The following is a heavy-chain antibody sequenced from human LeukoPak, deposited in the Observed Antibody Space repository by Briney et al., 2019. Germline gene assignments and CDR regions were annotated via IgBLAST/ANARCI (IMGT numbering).Heavy chain of an antibody. Sequence: GGSLRLSCAASGFTVSSNYMSWVRQAPGKGLEWVSVIYSGGSTYYADSVKGRSTISRDNSKNTLYLQMNSLRAEDTAVYYCARAKRWLQLIDYWGQGTLVTVSS. CDR2: IYSGGST. CDR1: GFTVSSNY. J-gene: IGHJ4*02. V-gene: IGHV3-53*01. CDR3: ARAKRWLQLIDY. D-gene: IGHD5-24*01.